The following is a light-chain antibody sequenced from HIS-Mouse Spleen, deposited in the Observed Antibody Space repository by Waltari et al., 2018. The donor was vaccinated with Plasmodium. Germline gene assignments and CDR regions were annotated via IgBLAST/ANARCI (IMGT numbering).Light chain of an antibody. CDR2: EGS. Sequence: QSALTQPASVSGSPGQSITISCTGTSSDVGSYNLVSWYQPHPGKAPKLSIYEGSKRPSGVSNRFSGSKSGNTASLTISGLQAEDEADYYCCSYAGSSTNWVFGGGTKLTVL. V-gene: IGLV2-23*01. CDR1: SSDVGSYNL. CDR3: CSYAGSSTNWV. J-gene: IGLJ3*02.